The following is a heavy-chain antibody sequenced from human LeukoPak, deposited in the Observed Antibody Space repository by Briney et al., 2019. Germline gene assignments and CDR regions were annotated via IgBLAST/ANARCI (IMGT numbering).Heavy chain of an antibody. J-gene: IGHJ5*02. V-gene: IGHV4-39*07. Sequence: SETLSLTCTVSGGSISSSSYYWGWIRQPPGKGLEWIGSIYYSGSTYYNPPLKSRVTISVDTSKNQLSLKLSSVTAADTAVYYCARVGYGPHWFDPWGQGTLVTVSS. CDR3: ARVGYGPHWFDP. CDR1: GGSISSSSYY. CDR2: IYYSGST. D-gene: IGHD4-17*01.